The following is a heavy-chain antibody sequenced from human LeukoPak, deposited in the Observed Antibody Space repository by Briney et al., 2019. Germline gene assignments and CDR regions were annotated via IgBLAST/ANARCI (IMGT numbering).Heavy chain of an antibody. V-gene: IGHV3-7*01. CDR2: IKQDGSEK. J-gene: IGHJ1*01. CDR1: GFTFSSYW. Sequence: GGSLRLSCAASGFTFSSYWMSWVRQAPGKVLEWVANIKQDGSEKYYVDSVKGRFTISRDNAKNSLYLQMNSLRAEDTAVYYCARVGGSGWFLQYLQHWGQGTLVTVSS. D-gene: IGHD6-19*01. CDR3: ARVGGSGWFLQYLQH.